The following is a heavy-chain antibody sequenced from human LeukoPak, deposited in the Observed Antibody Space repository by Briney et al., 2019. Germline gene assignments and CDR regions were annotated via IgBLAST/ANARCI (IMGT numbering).Heavy chain of an antibody. V-gene: IGHV3-21*01. CDR2: ISSSSSYI. Sequence: TGGSLRLSCAASGFTFSSYSMNWVRQAPGKGLEWVSSISSSSSYIYYADSVKGRFTISRDNAKNSLYLQMNSLRAEDTAVYYCASDLLGTVDYWGRGTLVTVSS. J-gene: IGHJ4*02. D-gene: IGHD3-16*01. CDR3: ASDLLGTVDY. CDR1: GFTFSSYS.